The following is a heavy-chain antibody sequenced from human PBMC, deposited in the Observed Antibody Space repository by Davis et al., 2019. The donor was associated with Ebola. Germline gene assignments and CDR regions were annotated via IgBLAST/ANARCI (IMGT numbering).Heavy chain of an antibody. J-gene: IGHJ4*02. CDR3: ARDQRFGEFHFDY. Sequence: ASVKVSCKASGGTFSSYAISWVRQAPGQGLEWMGWISAYNGNTNYAQKLQGRVTMTRDTSTSTVYMELSSLRSEDTAVYYCARDQRFGEFHFDYWGQGTLVTVSS. D-gene: IGHD3-10*01. CDR2: ISAYNGNT. V-gene: IGHV1-18*01. CDR1: GGTFSSYA.